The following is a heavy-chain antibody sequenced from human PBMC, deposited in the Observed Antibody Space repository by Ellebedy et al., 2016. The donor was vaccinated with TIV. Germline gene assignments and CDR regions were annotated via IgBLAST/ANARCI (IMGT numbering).Heavy chain of an antibody. CDR1: GYTFSSYV. V-gene: IGHV1-18*01. CDR3: VRDQYNIVATINDGFDT. J-gene: IGHJ3*02. Sequence: ASVKVSXXASGYTFSSYVISWVRQAPGRGLEWMGWISAYNGNTNYAQKLQGRVIMTTDTSTSTAYMELRSLRSDDTAVYYCVRDQYNIVATINDGFDTWGQGTMVTVSS. D-gene: IGHD5-12*01. CDR2: ISAYNGNT.